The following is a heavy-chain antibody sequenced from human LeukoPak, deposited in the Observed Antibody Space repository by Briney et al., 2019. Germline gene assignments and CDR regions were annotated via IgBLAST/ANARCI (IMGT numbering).Heavy chain of an antibody. V-gene: IGHV1-2*02. D-gene: IGHD5-24*01. CDR1: GYTFTAYA. CDR3: ARDRYGDGFAHLDY. Sequence: GASVKVSCKSSGYTFTAYAMHWVRQAPGQGLEWMGWITPSDGANYAQKFQGRVTMTRDTSMSTAYMDLNRLTSDDTAVYFCARDRYGDGFAHLDYWGQGTLVTVSS. J-gene: IGHJ4*02. CDR2: ITPSDGA.